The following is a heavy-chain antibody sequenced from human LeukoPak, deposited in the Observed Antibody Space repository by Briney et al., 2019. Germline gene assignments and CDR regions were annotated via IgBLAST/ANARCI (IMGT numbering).Heavy chain of an antibody. Sequence: SETLCLTCTVSGDSINNYYWSWIRQPPGKGLEWIGYIYYSGSTNYNPSLKSRVTISIDTSKKQVSLKLSSVTAADTAVYYCARVSPRPRFDSWGQGTLVTVSS. CDR2: IYYSGST. J-gene: IGHJ4*02. CDR3: ARVSPRPRFDS. CDR1: GDSINNYY. D-gene: IGHD1-14*01. V-gene: IGHV4-59*01.